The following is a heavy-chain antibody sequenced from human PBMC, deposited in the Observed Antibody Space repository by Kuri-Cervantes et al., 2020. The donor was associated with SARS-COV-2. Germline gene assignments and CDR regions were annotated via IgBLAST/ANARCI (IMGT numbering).Heavy chain of an antibody. CDR3: ARLKLAPSPRFDY. V-gene: IGHV4-31*03. Sequence: SETLSLTCTVSGGSISSGGYYWSWIRQHPGKGLEWIGYIYYSGSTYYNPSLKSRVTISVDTSKNQFSLKLSSVTAADTAVYYCARLKLAPSPRFDYWGQGTLVTVSS. J-gene: IGHJ4*02. D-gene: IGHD1-1*01. CDR2: IYYSGST. CDR1: GGSISSGGYY.